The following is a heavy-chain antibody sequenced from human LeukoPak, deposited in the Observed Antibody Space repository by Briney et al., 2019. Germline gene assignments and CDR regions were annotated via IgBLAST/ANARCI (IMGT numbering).Heavy chain of an antibody. CDR1: GGTFSSYA. D-gene: IGHD6-6*01. CDR3: ARGEYSSRGYYFDY. J-gene: IGHJ4*02. V-gene: IGHV1-69*06. Sequence: ASVKVSCKASGGTFSSYAISWVRQAPGQGLEWMGGIIPIFGTANYAQKFQGRVTITADKSTSTAYMELSSLRSEDTAVCYCARGEYSSRGYYFDYWGQGTLVTVSS. CDR2: IIPIFGTA.